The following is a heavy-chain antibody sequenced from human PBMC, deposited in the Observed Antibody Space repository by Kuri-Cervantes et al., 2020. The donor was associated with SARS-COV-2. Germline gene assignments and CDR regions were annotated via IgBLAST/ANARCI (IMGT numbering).Heavy chain of an antibody. V-gene: IGHV3-21*01. J-gene: IGHJ6*02. D-gene: IGHD3-22*01. Sequence: GGSLRLSCAASGFTFSSYSMNWVRQAPGKGLEWVSSISSSSSYIYYADSVKGRFIISRDNAKNTLYLQMNSLRAEDTAVYYCAREYDSSGYYYVLYYYGMDVWGQGTTVTVSS. CDR1: GFTFSSYS. CDR2: ISSSSSYI. CDR3: AREYDSSGYYYVLYYYGMDV.